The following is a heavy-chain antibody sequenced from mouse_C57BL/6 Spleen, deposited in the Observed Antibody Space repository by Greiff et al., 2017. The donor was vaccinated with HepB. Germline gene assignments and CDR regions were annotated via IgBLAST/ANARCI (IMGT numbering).Heavy chain of an antibody. CDR2: IDPENGDT. CDR3: TGNYGSSPGAMDY. Sequence: VTLKESGAELVRPGASVKLSCTASGFNIKDDYMHWVKQRPEQGLEWIGWIDPENGDTEYASKFQGKATITADTSSNTAYLQLSSLTSEDTAVYYCTGNYGSSPGAMDYWGQGTSVTVSS. V-gene: IGHV14-4*01. CDR1: GFNIKDDY. J-gene: IGHJ4*01. D-gene: IGHD1-1*01.